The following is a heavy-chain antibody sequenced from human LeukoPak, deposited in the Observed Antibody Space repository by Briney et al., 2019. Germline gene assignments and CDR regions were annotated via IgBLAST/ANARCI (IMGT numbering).Heavy chain of an antibody. CDR3: ATYRQVLLPFES. Sequence: GGSLRLSCAASGFTFSSYSMNWVRQAPGKGLEWVSSISSSSSYIYYADSVKGRFTISRDNSKSTLSLQMNSLRAEDTAIYYCATYRQVLLPFESWGQGTLVTVSS. V-gene: IGHV3-21*04. J-gene: IGHJ4*02. D-gene: IGHD2-8*02. CDR2: ISSSSSYI. CDR1: GFTFSSYS.